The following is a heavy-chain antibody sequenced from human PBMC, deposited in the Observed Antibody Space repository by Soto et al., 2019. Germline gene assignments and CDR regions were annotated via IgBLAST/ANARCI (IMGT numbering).Heavy chain of an antibody. V-gene: IGHV4-34*01. Sequence: QVQLQQWGAGLLKPSETLSLTCAVYGGSLSDYYWNWLRQPPGKGLEWIGEVNHRGSSSYNPSLKSRVDISVDTPMTQFSLKLRSVTAADTAVYYFARYQWNPGAFDPWGPGTQVIVSS. D-gene: IGHD1-20*01. CDR3: ARYQWNPGAFDP. CDR1: GGSLSDYY. J-gene: IGHJ5*02. CDR2: VNHRGSS.